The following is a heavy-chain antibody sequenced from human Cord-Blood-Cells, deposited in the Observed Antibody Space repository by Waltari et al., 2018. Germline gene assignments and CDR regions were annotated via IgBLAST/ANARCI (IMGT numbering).Heavy chain of an antibody. D-gene: IGHD5-18*01. CDR1: GGSISSSGYY. CDR2: FYYSGST. Sequence: QLQLQESGPGLVKPSETLSLTCTVPGGSISSSGYYWGWLRQPPGKGLEWIGSFYYSGSTYHNPSLKSRVTISVDTSKNQFSLKLSSVTAADTAVYYCARAGYSYGYFDYWGQGTLVTVSS. J-gene: IGHJ4*02. CDR3: ARAGYSYGYFDY. V-gene: IGHV4-39*01.